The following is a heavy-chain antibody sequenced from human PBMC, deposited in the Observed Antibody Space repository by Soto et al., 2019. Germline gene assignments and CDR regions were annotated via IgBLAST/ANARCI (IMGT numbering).Heavy chain of an antibody. CDR1: GYRFSSYC. D-gene: IGHD6-19*01. V-gene: IGHV5-51*01. CDR3: ARQGFSSAWSAQYGMDI. CDR2: IYPLDSDT. Sequence: PGESLKISGKGSGYRFSSYCIAWVLQRPWKGLEWMGIIYPLDSDTRYSPSFQGQVTISADKSISIAYLQWSSLKASDTATYYCARQGFSSAWSAQYGMDIWGQGTTVTVSS. J-gene: IGHJ6*02.